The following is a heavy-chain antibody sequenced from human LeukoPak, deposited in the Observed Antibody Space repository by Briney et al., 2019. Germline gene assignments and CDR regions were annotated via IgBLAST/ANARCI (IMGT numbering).Heavy chain of an antibody. CDR1: GFTFSSYA. CDR3: ARDPDMVRGVISPDY. Sequence: PGGSLRLSCAASGFTFSSYAMHWVRQAPGKGLEWGAVISYDGSNKYYADSVKDRFTISRDNSKNTLYLQMNSLRAEDTAVYYCARDPDMVRGVISPDYWGQGTLATVSS. J-gene: IGHJ4*02. CDR2: ISYDGSNK. D-gene: IGHD3-10*01. V-gene: IGHV3-30*04.